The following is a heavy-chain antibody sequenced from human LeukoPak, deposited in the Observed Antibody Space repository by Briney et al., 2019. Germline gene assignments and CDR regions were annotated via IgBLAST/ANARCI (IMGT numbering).Heavy chain of an antibody. CDR3: AKGPGAAVGKRYIQH. Sequence: GGSLRLSCAASGFTFSSYSMNWVRQAPGKGLEWVSGISWNSGSIGYADSVKGRFTISRDNAKNSLSLQMNSLRAEDTALYYCAKGPGAAVGKRYIQHWGQGTLVTVSS. CDR2: ISWNSGSI. CDR1: GFTFSSYS. V-gene: IGHV3-9*01. J-gene: IGHJ1*01. D-gene: IGHD6-13*01.